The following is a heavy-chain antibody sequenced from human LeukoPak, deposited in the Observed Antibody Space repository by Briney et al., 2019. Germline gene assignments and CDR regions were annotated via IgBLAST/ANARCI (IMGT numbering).Heavy chain of an antibody. CDR1: GGSINNYY. J-gene: IGHJ6*02. CDR2: IYNSGRT. D-gene: IGHD5-18*01. CDR3: ARHASAYSYSYYDMDV. Sequence: PSGTLSLTCTVSGGSINNYYWSWIRQPPGKGLEWIGYIYNSGRTNYNPSLKSQVTMSVDTSKNQFSLKLSSVTATDTAVYYCARHASAYSYSYYDMDVWGQGTTVTVFS. V-gene: IGHV4-59*08.